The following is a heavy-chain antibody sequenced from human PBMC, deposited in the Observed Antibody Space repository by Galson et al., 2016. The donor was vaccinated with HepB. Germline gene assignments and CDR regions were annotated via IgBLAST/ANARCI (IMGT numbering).Heavy chain of an antibody. Sequence: SLRLSCACSGFTFGDYAMSWFRRAPGKGLGWVSFFRSRVYDGETDYAASVKGRFNISRDDSKNIAYLQMDSLKTEDTAMYYCARGWGTADYWGQGVLVTVSS. V-gene: IGHV3-49*03. CDR2: FRSRVYDGET. CDR3: ARGWGTADY. D-gene: IGHD3-16*01. CDR1: GFTFGDYA. J-gene: IGHJ4*02.